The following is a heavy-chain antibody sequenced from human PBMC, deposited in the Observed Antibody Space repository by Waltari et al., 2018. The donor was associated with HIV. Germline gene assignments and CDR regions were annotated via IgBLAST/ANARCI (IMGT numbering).Heavy chain of an antibody. CDR3: ARGASIGGWVRNDY. D-gene: IGHD6-6*01. CDR1: GGSISSSGYY. V-gene: IGHV4-39*07. J-gene: IGHJ4*02. CDR2: IYYSGST. Sequence: QLQLQESGPGLVKPSETLSLTCTLSGGSISSSGYYWGWIRQPPGKGLEWIGTIYYSGSTYYNPSLKSRVTISADTSKNQFSLKLSSVTAADTAVYYCARGASIGGWVRNDYWGQGTLVTVSS.